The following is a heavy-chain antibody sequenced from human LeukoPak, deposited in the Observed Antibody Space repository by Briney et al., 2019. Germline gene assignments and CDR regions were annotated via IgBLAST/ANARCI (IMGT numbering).Heavy chain of an antibody. J-gene: IGHJ3*02. Sequence: ASVKVSCKASGYTFTSYAISWVRQAPGQGLEWMGGIIPIFGTANYAQKFQGRVTITADESTSTAYMELSSLRSEDTAVYYCASTALSGDYEPDAFDIWGQGTMVTVSS. V-gene: IGHV1-69*13. CDR2: IIPIFGTA. CDR3: ASTALSGDYEPDAFDI. D-gene: IGHD4-17*01. CDR1: GYTFTSYA.